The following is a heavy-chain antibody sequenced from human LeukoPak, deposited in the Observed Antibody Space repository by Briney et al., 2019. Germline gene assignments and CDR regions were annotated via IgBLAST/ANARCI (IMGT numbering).Heavy chain of an antibody. CDR1: GCSLSTSGVG. J-gene: IGHJ4*02. D-gene: IGHD5-12*01. V-gene: IGHV2-5*02. Sequence: ESGPTLVKPTQTLTLTCTFSGCSLSTSGVGVGWIRQPPGKALEWLALIYSDDDKRYSPSLKSRLTITKDTSKNQVVLTMTNMDSVDTATYYCAHRRGGPGYSGYGYYFDYWGQGTLVTVSS. CDR2: IYSDDDK. CDR3: AHRRGGPGYSGYGYYFDY.